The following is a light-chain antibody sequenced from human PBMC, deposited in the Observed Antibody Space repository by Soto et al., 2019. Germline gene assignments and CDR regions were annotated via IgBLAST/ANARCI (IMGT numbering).Light chain of an antibody. CDR2: DAS. CDR3: QQRSSWPFT. Sequence: DIQMTQSPSTLSASVGDRVTIPCRASQSITSRVAWYQQKPGKAPRFLIYDASSLQSGVSSRFSGSGSGTDFTLTISSLEPEDFAVYYCQQRSSWPFTFGPGTKVDIK. V-gene: IGKV1-5*01. J-gene: IGKJ3*01. CDR1: QSITSR.